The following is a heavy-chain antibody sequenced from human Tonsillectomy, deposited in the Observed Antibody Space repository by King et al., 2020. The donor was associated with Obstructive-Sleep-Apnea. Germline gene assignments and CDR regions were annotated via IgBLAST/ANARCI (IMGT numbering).Heavy chain of an antibody. CDR1: GFTFSSYA. J-gene: IGHJ4*02. Sequence: EVQLVESGGGLVQPGGSLRLSCAASGFTFSSYAMSWVRQAPGKGLEWVSAISGSGGSTYYADSVKGRFTISRDNSKNTLYLQMNSLRAEDTAVYYCATGLYDILTGYYPPFDYWGQGTLVTVSS. D-gene: IGHD3-9*01. CDR2: ISGSGGST. V-gene: IGHV3-23*04. CDR3: ATGLYDILTGYYPPFDY.